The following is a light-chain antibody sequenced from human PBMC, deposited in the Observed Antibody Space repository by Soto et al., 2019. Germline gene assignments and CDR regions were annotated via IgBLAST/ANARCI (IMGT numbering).Light chain of an antibody. V-gene: IGKV3-11*01. J-gene: IGKJ5*01. CDR1: QSVSSY. CDR3: QQRSNWPST. Sequence: EIVLTQSPAPLSLSPGARATLSCRASQSVSSYLAWYQQKPGQAPRLLIYDASNRATGIPARFSGSGSGTDFTLTISSLEPEDFAVYYCQQRSNWPSTFGQGTRLEIK. CDR2: DAS.